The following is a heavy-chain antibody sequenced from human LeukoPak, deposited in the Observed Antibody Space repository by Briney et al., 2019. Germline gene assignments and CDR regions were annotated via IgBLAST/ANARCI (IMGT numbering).Heavy chain of an antibody. CDR1: GFTFSSYA. D-gene: IGHD1-1*01. CDR2: ISGSGGST. Sequence: PGGSLRLSCAASGFTFSSYAMSWVRQAPGKGLEWVSAISGSGGSTYYADSVKGRFTISRDNSKNTLYLQMNSLRAEDTAVYYCAKAPNWNDGLLYYFDYWGQGTLVTVSS. CDR3: AKAPNWNDGLLYYFDY. J-gene: IGHJ4*02. V-gene: IGHV3-23*01.